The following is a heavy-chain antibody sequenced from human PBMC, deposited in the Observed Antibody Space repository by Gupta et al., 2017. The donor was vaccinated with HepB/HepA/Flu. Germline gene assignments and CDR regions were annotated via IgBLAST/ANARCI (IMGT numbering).Heavy chain of an antibody. CDR1: RLLLSNNY. CDR3: ARLERENGGNLGWFDP. J-gene: IGHJ5*02. Sequence: EAQLEASGGGSVQPGGFLRPSWEAYRLLLSNNYLVWVRPAPGKGLGWVRQAPRKGLELVSVIYTGGNKYYADSVKGRFTISRDNSKNTLYLQMNSLRAEDTAMYYCARLERENGGNLGWFDPWGQGTLVTVFS. D-gene: IGHD2-21*01. V-gene: IGHV3-66*04. CDR2: IYTGGNK.